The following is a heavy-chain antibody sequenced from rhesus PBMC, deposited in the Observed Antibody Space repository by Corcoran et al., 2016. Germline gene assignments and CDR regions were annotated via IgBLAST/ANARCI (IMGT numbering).Heavy chain of an antibody. D-gene: IGHD3-3*01. V-gene: IGHV4-173*01. Sequence: QLQLQESGPGLVKPSETLSLTCAVSGGSLSSNYWSWIRQPPGKGLEWIGRISGSCWSTDYNPSLKSRVTSSTDPSKNQFSLKLSSVTAADTAVYYCARGIFGPFDAWGQGVVVTVSS. J-gene: IGHJ6*01. CDR1: GGSLSSNY. CDR3: ARGIFGPFDA. CDR2: ISGSCWST.